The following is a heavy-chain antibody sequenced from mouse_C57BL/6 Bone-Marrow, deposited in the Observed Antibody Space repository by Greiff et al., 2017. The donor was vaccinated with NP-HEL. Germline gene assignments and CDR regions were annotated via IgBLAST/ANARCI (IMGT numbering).Heavy chain of an antibody. Sequence: QVQLQQSGAELVRPGASVTLSCKASGYTFTDYEMHWVKQTPVHGLEWIGAIYPETGGTAYNQKFKGKAILTADKSSSTAYMELRSLTSEYSAVYYCTSIYYDYPYWYFDVWGTGTTVTVSS. CDR2: IYPETGGT. D-gene: IGHD2-4*01. CDR3: TSIYYDYPYWYFDV. V-gene: IGHV1-15*01. J-gene: IGHJ1*03. CDR1: GYTFTDYE.